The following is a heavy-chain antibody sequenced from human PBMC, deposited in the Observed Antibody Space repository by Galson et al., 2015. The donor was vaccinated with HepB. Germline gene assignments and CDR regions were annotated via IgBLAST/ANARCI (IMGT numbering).Heavy chain of an antibody. CDR1: GFTVSSNY. CDR2: IYSGGST. J-gene: IGHJ6*03. D-gene: IGHD2-15*01. V-gene: IGHV3-53*01. CDR3: ASLLAGSPDYYYYYYYMDV. Sequence: SLRLSCAASGFTVSSNYMSWVRQAPGKGLEWVSVIYSGGSTYYADSVKGRFTISRDNSKNTLYLQMNSLRAEDTAVYYCASLLAGSPDYYYYYYYMDVWGKGTTVTVSS.